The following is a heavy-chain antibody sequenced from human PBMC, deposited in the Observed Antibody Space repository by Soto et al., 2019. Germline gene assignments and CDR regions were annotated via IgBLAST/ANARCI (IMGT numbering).Heavy chain of an antibody. CDR3: AKLASHEDYDFWSGSESYFDY. CDR1: GFTFRTYA. CDR2: ISGGGVTT. V-gene: IGHV3-23*01. J-gene: IGHJ4*02. D-gene: IGHD3-3*01. Sequence: GGSLRLSCAASGFTFRTYAMSWVRQAPGQGLEWVSAISGGGVTTYYADSVKGRFAMSRDNSKNTLYLQMNSLRAEDTAVYYCAKLASHEDYDFWSGSESYFDYWGQGTLVTVSS.